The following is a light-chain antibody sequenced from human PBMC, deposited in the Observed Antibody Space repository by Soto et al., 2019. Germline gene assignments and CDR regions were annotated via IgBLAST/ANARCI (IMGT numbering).Light chain of an antibody. CDR2: RAS. Sequence: IQMTQSHSTLSASVGDRVTITCRASQNINTWLSWYQQKPGKAPRLLIYRASSLKNGVPSRFGGRGSGTQFIFTISSLQPDDSATYYCQQYSSDSTFGQGNKVDIK. CDR1: QNINTW. V-gene: IGKV1-5*03. J-gene: IGKJ1*01. CDR3: QQYSSDST.